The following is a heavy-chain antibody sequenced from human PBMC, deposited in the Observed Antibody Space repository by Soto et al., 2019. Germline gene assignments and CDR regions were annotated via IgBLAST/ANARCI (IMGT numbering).Heavy chain of an antibody. CDR1: GFTFSSYG. CDR3: AAETRGLYYYGMDV. D-gene: IGHD3-10*01. V-gene: IGHV3-30*03. CDR2: ISYDGSNK. Sequence: QVQLVESGGGVVQPGRSLRLSCAASGFTFSSYGMHWVRQAPGKGLEWVAVISYDGSNKYYADSVKGRFTISRDNSKNTLYLQMNSLRAEDTAVYYCAAETRGLYYYGMDVW. J-gene: IGHJ6*01.